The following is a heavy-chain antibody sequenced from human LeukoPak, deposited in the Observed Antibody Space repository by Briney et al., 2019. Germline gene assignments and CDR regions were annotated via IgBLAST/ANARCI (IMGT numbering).Heavy chain of an antibody. V-gene: IGHV4-30-2*01. Sequence: SQTLSLTCTVSGGSISSGGYYWSWIRQPPGKGLEWIGYIYHSGSTNYNPSLKSRVTISVDKSKNQFSLKLSSVTAADTAVYYCARDYCSSTSCYGSLFDYWGQGTLVTVSS. CDR1: GGSISSGGYY. J-gene: IGHJ4*02. D-gene: IGHD2-2*01. CDR2: IYHSGST. CDR3: ARDYCSSTSCYGSLFDY.